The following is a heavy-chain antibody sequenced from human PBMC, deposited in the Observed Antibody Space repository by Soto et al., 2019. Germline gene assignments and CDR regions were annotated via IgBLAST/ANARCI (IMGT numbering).Heavy chain of an antibody. CDR2: IGTAGDT. V-gene: IGHV3-13*04. Sequence: EVQLVESGGGLVQPGGSLRLSCAASGFTFSSYDMHWVRHVTGKGLEWVSGIGTAGDTYYPGSVKGRFTISRENAKNSLYLQMNRLRAGDTAVYYCARVRGGYFDYWGQGTLVTVSS. CDR1: GFTFSSYD. CDR3: ARVRGGYFDY. J-gene: IGHJ4*02. D-gene: IGHD3-16*01.